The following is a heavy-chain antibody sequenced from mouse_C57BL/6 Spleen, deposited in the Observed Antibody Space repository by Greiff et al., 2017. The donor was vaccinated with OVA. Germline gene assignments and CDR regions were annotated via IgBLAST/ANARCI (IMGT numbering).Heavy chain of an antibody. Sequence: QVQLQQSGPGLVAPSQSLSITCTVSGFSLTSYGVHWVRQPPGKGLEWLVVIWSDGSTTYNSALKSRLSISKDNSKSQVFLKMNSLQTDDTAMYYCARHRWTAQATGAMDYWGQGTSVTVSS. D-gene: IGHD3-2*02. CDR1: GFSLTSYG. J-gene: IGHJ4*01. CDR2: IWSDGST. CDR3: ARHRWTAQATGAMDY. V-gene: IGHV2-6-1*01.